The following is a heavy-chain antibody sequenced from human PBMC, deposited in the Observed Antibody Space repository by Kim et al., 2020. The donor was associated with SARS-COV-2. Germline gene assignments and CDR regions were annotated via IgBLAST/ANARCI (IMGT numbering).Heavy chain of an antibody. CDR1: GYTFTSYA. CDR2: INTNTGNP. V-gene: IGHV7-4-1*02. D-gene: IGHD3-3*01. J-gene: IGHJ5*02. CDR3: ARVRGTIFGVVIIGGWFDP. Sequence: ASVKVSCKASGYTFTSYAMNWVRQAPGQGLEWMGWINTNTGNPTYAQGFTGRFVFSLDTSVSTAYLQISSLKAEDTAVYYCARVRGTIFGVVIIGGWFDPWGQGTLGTGSS.